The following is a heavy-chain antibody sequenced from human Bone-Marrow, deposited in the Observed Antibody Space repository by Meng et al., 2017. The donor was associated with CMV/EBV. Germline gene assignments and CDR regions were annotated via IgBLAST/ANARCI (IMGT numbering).Heavy chain of an antibody. CDR1: GFPFTTYW. CDR2: INQAGNER. V-gene: IGHV3-7*01. Sequence: GESLKISCGASGFPFTTYWMTWVRQAPGKGLEWVANINQAGNERYYVDSVRGRFTISRDNAKNLLYLQMSRLRAEDTAVYYCAKASQHDYRCFDYWGQGTLVTVSS. J-gene: IGHJ4*02. CDR3: AKASQHDYRCFDY. D-gene: IGHD4-11*01.